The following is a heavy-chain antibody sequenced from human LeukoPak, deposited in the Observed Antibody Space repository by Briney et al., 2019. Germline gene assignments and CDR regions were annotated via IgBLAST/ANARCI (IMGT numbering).Heavy chain of an antibody. CDR3: AKGEFRLTTVTRPES. CDR1: GFTFSSYA. Sequence: GGSLRLSCAASGFTFSSYAMSWVRQAPGKGLECVSAISGSGGSTYYADSVKGRFTISRDNSKNTLYLQMNSLRAEDTVVYYCAKGEFRLTTVTRPESWGQGTLVTVSS. D-gene: IGHD4-17*01. CDR2: ISGSGGST. J-gene: IGHJ4*02. V-gene: IGHV3-23*01.